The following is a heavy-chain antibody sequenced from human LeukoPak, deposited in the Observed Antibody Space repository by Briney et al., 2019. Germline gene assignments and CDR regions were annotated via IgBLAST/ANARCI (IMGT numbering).Heavy chain of an antibody. CDR1: GYSISSGYY. Sequence: SETLSLTCTVSGYSISSGYYWGWIRQPPGKGLEWIGSIYHSGNTYYSPSLKSRVTISVDTSKNQFSLKLSSVTAADTAVYYCAKVNAPSDAFDIWGQGTMVTVSS. V-gene: IGHV4-38-2*02. CDR2: IYHSGNT. CDR3: AKVNAPSDAFDI. J-gene: IGHJ3*02.